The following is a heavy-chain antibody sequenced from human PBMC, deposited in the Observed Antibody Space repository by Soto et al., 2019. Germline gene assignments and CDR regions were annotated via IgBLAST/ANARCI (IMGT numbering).Heavy chain of an antibody. V-gene: IGHV1-69*12. CDR2: IIPIFGTA. D-gene: IGHD3-22*01. Sequence: QVQLVQSGAEVKKPGSSVKVSCKASGGTFSSYAISWVRQAPGQGLEWMGGIIPIFGTANYAQKFQGRVTITADXXTXTXSMERSSLRSEDTAVYYCARDGRYYYDSTGNWYFDLWGRGTLVTVSS. CDR1: GGTFSSYA. CDR3: ARDGRYYYDSTGNWYFDL. J-gene: IGHJ2*01.